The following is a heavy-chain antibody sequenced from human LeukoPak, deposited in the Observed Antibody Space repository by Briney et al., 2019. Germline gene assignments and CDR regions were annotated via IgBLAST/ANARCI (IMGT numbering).Heavy chain of an antibody. V-gene: IGHV4-59*12. J-gene: IGHJ3*02. CDR2: IYYSGST. Sequence: SETLSLTCTVSGGSISSYYWSWIRQPPGKGLEWIGYIYYSGSTNYNPSLKSRVTISVDTSKNQFSLKLSSVTAADTAVYYCARVGPGGRRAFDIRGQGTMVTVSS. D-gene: IGHD3-16*01. CDR3: ARVGPGGRRAFDI. CDR1: GGSISSYY.